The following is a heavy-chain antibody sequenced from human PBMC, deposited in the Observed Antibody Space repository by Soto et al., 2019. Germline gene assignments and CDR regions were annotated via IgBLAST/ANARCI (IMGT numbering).Heavy chain of an antibody. J-gene: IGHJ4*02. CDR1: GGSISSIDYY. CDR2: IYYRGST. Sequence: ASETLSLTCTVSGGSISSIDYYWSWIRQPPGKGLEWIGYIYYRGSTYHNPSLKSRVTISGDTSKNQFSLKVNSVTAADTAVYYCARTLALGDCSSTSCIEYWGKGTLVTVSS. CDR3: ARTLALGDCSSTSCIEY. V-gene: IGHV4-30-4*01. D-gene: IGHD2-2*01.